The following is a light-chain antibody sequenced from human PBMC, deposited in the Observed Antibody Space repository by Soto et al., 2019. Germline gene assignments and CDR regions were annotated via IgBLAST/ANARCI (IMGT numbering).Light chain of an antibody. V-gene: IGKV1-39*01. J-gene: IGKJ1*01. Sequence: DIQMTQSPSSLSASVGDRVTITCRASQSISSYLNWYQQKPGQAPKLLIYAASSLQSGVPSRFSGSGSGTDFTLTISSLQPEDFATYYCQQSYSNPPTFGQGTQVEIK. CDR1: QSISSY. CDR2: AAS. CDR3: QQSYSNPPT.